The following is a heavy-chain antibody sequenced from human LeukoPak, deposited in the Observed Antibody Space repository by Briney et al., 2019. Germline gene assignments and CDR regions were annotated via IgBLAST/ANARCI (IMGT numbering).Heavy chain of an antibody. D-gene: IGHD3-22*01. CDR2: IYSGGST. CDR3: AREIADYYDSSGFFYAFDI. Sequence: GGSLRLSCAASGFTVSSNYMSWVRQAPGKGLEWVSVIYSGGSTSSADSAKGRFTISRDNSKNTLYLQMNSRGAEYTAVYYGAREIADYYDSSGFFYAFDIWGQGTMVTVSS. V-gene: IGHV3-53*01. CDR1: GFTVSSNY. J-gene: IGHJ3*02.